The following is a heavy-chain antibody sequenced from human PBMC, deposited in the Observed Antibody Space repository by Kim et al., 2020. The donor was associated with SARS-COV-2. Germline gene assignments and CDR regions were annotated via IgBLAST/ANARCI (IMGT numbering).Heavy chain of an antibody. CDR1: GYTFTSYA. D-gene: IGHD6-13*01. J-gene: IGHJ5*02. V-gene: IGHV1-3*01. Sequence: ASVKVSCKASGYTFTSYAMHWVRQAPGQRLEWMGWINAGNGNTKYSQKFQGRVTITRDTSASTAYMELSSLRSEDTAVYYCARVGDYRYSSSWYWFDPWGQGTLVTVSS. CDR3: ARVGDYRYSSSWYWFDP. CDR2: INAGNGNT.